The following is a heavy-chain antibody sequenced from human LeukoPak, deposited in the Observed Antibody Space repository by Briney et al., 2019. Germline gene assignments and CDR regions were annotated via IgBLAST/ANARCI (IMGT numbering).Heavy chain of an antibody. J-gene: IGHJ6*02. CDR2: ISYDGSNK. CDR1: GFTFSSYA. CDR3: ARDAYEQLGGWYYYYGMDV. Sequence: PGGSLRLSCAASGFTFSSYAMHWVRQAPGKGLEWVAVISYDGSNKYYADSVKGRFTISRDNSKNTLYLQMNSLRAEDTAVYYCARDAYEQLGGWYYYYGMDVWGQGTTVTVSS. V-gene: IGHV3-30-3*01. D-gene: IGHD6-6*01.